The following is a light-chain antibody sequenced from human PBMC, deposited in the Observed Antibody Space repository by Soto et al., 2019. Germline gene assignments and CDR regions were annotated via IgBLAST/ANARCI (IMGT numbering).Light chain of an antibody. CDR3: QQYNNWPRT. CDR2: GAS. Sequence: EIVMTRSPGTLSVSPGERATLSCRDSQSVSSNLAWYQHKPGQAPRLLIYGASTMATGIPARFSGSGSGTEFTLTISSLQSEDFAVYYCQQYNNWPRTFGQGTKV. V-gene: IGKV3-15*01. CDR1: QSVSSN. J-gene: IGKJ1*01.